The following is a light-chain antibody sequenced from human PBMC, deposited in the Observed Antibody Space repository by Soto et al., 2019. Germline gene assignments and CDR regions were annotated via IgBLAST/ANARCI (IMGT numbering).Light chain of an antibody. V-gene: IGKV1-5*01. Sequence: EIRMSQSPSTLSATEGDRVTITCRASQSISSWLAWYQQKPGEAPKLLIYDASALPRGVPSRFSGSGSGTKFTLTIASLQPDDFATYYCQQYETYSGTFGPGTKVDIK. CDR1: QSISSW. J-gene: IGKJ1*01. CDR2: DAS. CDR3: QQYETYSGT.